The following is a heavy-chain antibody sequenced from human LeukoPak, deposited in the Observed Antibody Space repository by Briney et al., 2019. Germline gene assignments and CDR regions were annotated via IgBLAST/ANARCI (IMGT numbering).Heavy chain of an antibody. V-gene: IGHV1-2*02. Sequence: ASVNVSCKAAGYTFTVYYMHWVQQAPAQGLEWMGWINPNSGGTNYAEKVQGRVTMNRDTSISTAYMELSRLRSDDTAVYYCARDHVAAADYWGQGTLVTVSS. CDR3: ARDHVAAADY. CDR2: INPNSGGT. J-gene: IGHJ4*02. CDR1: GYTFTVYY. D-gene: IGHD6-13*01.